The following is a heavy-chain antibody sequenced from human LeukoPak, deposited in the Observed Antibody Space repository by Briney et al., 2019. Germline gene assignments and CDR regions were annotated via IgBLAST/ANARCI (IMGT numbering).Heavy chain of an antibody. Sequence: SETLSLTCTVSGGSISSSSYYWGWIRQPPGKGLEWIGEINHSGSTNYNPSLKSRVTISVDTSKNQFSLKLSSVTAADTAVYYCARVRITMVRGVKRGPYYYMDVWGKGTTVTVSS. V-gene: IGHV4-39*07. D-gene: IGHD3-10*01. CDR2: INHSGST. CDR3: ARVRITMVRGVKRGPYYYMDV. J-gene: IGHJ6*03. CDR1: GGSISSSSYY.